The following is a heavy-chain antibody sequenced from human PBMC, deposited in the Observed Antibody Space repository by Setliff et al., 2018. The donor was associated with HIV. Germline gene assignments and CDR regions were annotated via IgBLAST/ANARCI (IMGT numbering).Heavy chain of an antibody. CDR2: IIPIFGTA. Sequence: SVKVSCKASGGTFSSYAISWVRQAPGQGLEWIGGIIPIFGTANYAQKFQGRVTITADESTSTVHMELSSLRSEDTAVYYCARIPNHSSGFDYWGQGTPVTVSS. J-gene: IGHJ4*02. V-gene: IGHV1-69*13. CDR1: GGTFSSYA. CDR3: ARIPNHSSGFDY. D-gene: IGHD3-22*01.